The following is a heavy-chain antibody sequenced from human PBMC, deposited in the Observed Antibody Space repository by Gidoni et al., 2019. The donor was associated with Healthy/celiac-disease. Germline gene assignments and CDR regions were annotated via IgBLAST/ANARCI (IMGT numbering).Heavy chain of an antibody. J-gene: IGHJ6*02. D-gene: IGHD6-19*01. V-gene: IGHV3-15*01. CDR3: TTVQWPYYYYYGMDV. CDR2: IKSKTDGGTT. Sequence: EVQLVESGGGLVKPGGSLRLSCAASGFTFSNAWMSWVRQAPGKGLEWVGRIKSKTDGGTTDYAAPVKGRFTISRDDSKNTLYLQMNSLKTEDTAVYYCTTVQWPYYYYYGMDVWGQGTTVTVSS. CDR1: GFTFSNAW.